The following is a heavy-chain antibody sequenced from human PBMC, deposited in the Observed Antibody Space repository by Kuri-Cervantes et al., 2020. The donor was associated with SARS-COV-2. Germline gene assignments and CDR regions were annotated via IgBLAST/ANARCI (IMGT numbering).Heavy chain of an antibody. J-gene: IGHJ3*02. CDR2: ISYDGSNK. CDR3: AKGKGIVAGSDAFDI. V-gene: IGHV3-30*18. CDR1: GFTFSSYG. Sequence: GESLKISCAASGFTFSSYGMHWVRQAPGKGLEWVAVISYDGSNKYYADSVKGRFTISRDNSKNTLYLQMNSLRAEDTAVYYCAKGKGIVAGSDAFDIWGQGTMVTVSS. D-gene: IGHD6-13*01.